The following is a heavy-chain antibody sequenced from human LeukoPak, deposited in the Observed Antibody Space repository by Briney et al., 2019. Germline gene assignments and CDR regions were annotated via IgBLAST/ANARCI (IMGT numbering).Heavy chain of an antibody. Sequence: KPSETLSLTCSVSGGSTSSYYWSWIRQPPGKGPEWIGYISDSGSTNYNPSLKSRVTMSVDTSRNQFSLKLSSVTAADTAVYYCATIAAYGGGWYTIAYWGQGTLLTVSS. CDR1: GGSTSSYY. CDR3: ATIAAYGGGWYTIAY. V-gene: IGHV4-59*08. D-gene: IGHD6-19*01. J-gene: IGHJ4*02. CDR2: ISDSGST.